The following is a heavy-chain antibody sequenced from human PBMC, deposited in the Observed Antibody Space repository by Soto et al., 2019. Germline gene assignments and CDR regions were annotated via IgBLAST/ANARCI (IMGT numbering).Heavy chain of an antibody. J-gene: IGHJ4*02. CDR1: GGSISSSSYY. CDR2: IYYSGST. CDR3: ARGDGVGTARAY. Sequence: TSETLSLTCTVSGGSISSSSYYWGWIRQPPGKGLEWIGSIYYSGSTYYNPSLKSRVTISVDTSKNQFSLKLSSVTAADTAVYYGARGDGVGTARAYRGQGTLVTVSS. D-gene: IGHD5-18*01. V-gene: IGHV4-39*07.